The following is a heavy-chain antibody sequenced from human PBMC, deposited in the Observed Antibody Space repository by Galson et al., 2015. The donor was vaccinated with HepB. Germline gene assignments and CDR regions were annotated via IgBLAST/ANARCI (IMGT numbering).Heavy chain of an antibody. D-gene: IGHD4-17*01. V-gene: IGHV3-13*01. CDR1: GFTFSTYD. CDR2: IATTDKT. J-gene: IGHJ2*01. CDR3: ARAARLERATTGWYFDL. Sequence: SLRLSCAASGFTFSTYDMHWVRQVTGGGLEWVSTIATTDKTYYPGSVRGRFTISRDNAANSLYLEMNSLTAGDTAVYFCARAARLERATTGWYFDLWGRGTLVTVSS.